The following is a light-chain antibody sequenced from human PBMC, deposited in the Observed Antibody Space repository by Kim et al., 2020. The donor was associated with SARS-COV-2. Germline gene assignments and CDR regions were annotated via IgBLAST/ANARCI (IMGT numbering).Light chain of an antibody. CDR3: QAWDSSTGV. Sequence: SVSPGQTASITCSGDKLGNKHTSWYQKKAGQAPVLVMYEDRKRPSGIPERFSGSNSGNTATLTISGTQAMDEADYYCQAWDSSTGVFGGGTKLTVL. CDR1: KLGNKH. CDR2: EDR. J-gene: IGLJ2*01. V-gene: IGLV3-1*01.